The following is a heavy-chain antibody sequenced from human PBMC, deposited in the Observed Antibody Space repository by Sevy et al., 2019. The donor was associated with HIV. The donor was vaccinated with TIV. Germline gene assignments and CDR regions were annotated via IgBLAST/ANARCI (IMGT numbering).Heavy chain of an antibody. V-gene: IGHV3-30-3*01. J-gene: IGHJ3*02. Sequence: GGSLRLSCAAPGFTFSSYAMHWVRQAPGKGLEWVAVISYDGSNKYYADSVKGRFTISRDNSKNTLYLQMNSLRAEDTAVYYCARDSNYYDSSGYYRGAAFDIWGQGTMVTVSS. CDR2: ISYDGSNK. CDR1: GFTFSSYA. D-gene: IGHD3-22*01. CDR3: ARDSNYYDSSGYYRGAAFDI.